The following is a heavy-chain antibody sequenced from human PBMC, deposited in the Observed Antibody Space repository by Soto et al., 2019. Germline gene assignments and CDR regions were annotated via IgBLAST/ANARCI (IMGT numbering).Heavy chain of an antibody. CDR1: GGTFSSYA. Sequence: GASVKVSCKASGGTFSSYAISLVRQAPGQGLEWRGGIIPIFGTANYAQKLQGRVTITADESTSTAYMELSSLRSEDTAVYYCARNYYDSSGYLLGDAFDIWGQGTMVTVSS. CDR3: ARNYYDSSGYLLGDAFDI. V-gene: IGHV1-69*13. J-gene: IGHJ3*02. CDR2: IIPIFGTA. D-gene: IGHD3-22*01.